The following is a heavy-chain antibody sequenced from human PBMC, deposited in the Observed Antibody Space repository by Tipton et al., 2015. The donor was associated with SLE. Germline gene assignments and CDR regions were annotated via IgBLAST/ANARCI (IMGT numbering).Heavy chain of an antibody. J-gene: IGHJ6*03. CDR3: ARGGTSSSSDYYYMDV. CDR1: GFIFSSYS. D-gene: IGHD6-6*01. CDR2: IYSGGST. Sequence: GSLRLSCAASGFIFSSYSMNWVRQAPGKGLEWVSVIYSGGSTYYADSVKGRFTISRHNSKNTLYLQMNSLRAEDTAVYYCARGGTSSSSDYYYMDVWGKGTTVTVSS. V-gene: IGHV3-53*04.